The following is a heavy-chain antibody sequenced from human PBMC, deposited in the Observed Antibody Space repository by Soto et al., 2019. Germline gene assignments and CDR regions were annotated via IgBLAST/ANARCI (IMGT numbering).Heavy chain of an antibody. CDR2: ICNGGHT. Sequence: PSETLSLTCSVSGGSVDSVNHYWRWIRQPPGKGLEWIGYICNGGHTFYNPSLKSRVKILVDKSRNQFSLRLSSVTAADTAVYFCATSEYSSLSINWFDPWGQGALVTVSS. V-gene: IGHV4-30-4*01. CDR1: GGSVDSVNHY. J-gene: IGHJ5*02. CDR3: ATSEYSSLSINWFDP. D-gene: IGHD6-6*01.